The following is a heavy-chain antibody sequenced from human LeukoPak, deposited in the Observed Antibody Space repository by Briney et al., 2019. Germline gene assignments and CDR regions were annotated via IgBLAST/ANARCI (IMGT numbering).Heavy chain of an antibody. CDR1: GFTFSSYS. CDR2: ISSSSSYI. D-gene: IGHD1-26*01. Sequence: PGGSLRLSCAASGFTFSSYSMNWVRQAPGKGLEWVSSISSSSSYIYYADSVKGRFTISRDNAKNSLYLQMNSLRAEDTAVYYCARGSSGSDPTYYYYYYMDVWGKGTTVTISS. J-gene: IGHJ6*03. V-gene: IGHV3-21*01. CDR3: ARGSSGSDPTYYYYYYMDV.